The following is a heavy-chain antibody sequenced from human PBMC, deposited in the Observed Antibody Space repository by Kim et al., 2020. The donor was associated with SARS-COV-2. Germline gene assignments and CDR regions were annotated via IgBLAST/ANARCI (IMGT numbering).Heavy chain of an antibody. V-gene: IGHV3-7*04. J-gene: IGHJ4*02. CDR2: IEPDGGER. CDR1: GFTFSSRW. CDR3: AGAISGNWNY. Sequence: GGSLRLSCTASGFTFSSRWMYWVRQAPGKGLEWVANIEPDGGERNYVDSVKGRFTISRDNAKNSLFLHMDSLRVEDTAFYYCAGAISGNWNYWGQGTLVT. D-gene: IGHD3-10*01.